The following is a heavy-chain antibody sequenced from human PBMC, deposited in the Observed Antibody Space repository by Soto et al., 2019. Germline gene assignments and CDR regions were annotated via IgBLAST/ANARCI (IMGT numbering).Heavy chain of an antibody. CDR3: ASQLTGDYYYYGMDV. J-gene: IGHJ6*02. CDR1: GGTFSSYA. D-gene: IGHD7-27*01. CDR2: IIPIFGTA. Sequence: QVQLVQSGAEVKKPGSSVKVSCKASGGTFSSYAISWVRQAPGQGLEWMGGIIPIFGTADYAQKFQGRVTITADEPTSTAYMEMSSLRSEDTAVYYCASQLTGDYYYYGMDVWGQGTTVTVSS. V-gene: IGHV1-69*12.